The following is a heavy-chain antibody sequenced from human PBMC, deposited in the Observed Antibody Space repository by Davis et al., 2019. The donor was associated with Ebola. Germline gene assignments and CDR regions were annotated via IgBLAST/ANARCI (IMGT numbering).Heavy chain of an antibody. Sequence: GESLKISCAASGFSFSSHWMSWVRQAPGKGLEWVANIRQDGSEKHYVDSVKGRFTISRDNAKNSLYLQMNSLRAEDKAVYYCAREAVWRFDPWGQGTLVTVSS. CDR3: AREAVWRFDP. V-gene: IGHV3-7*03. CDR2: IRQDGSEK. D-gene: IGHD3-16*01. J-gene: IGHJ5*02. CDR1: GFSFSSHW.